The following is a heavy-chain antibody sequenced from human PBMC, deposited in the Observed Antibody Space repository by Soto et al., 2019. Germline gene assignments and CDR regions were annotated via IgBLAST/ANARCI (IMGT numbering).Heavy chain of an antibody. D-gene: IGHD1-26*01. CDR1: GGSISSPNFY. CDR2: IYYNGTT. J-gene: IGHJ4*02. Sequence: SETLSLTCTVSGGSISSPNFYWSWIRQHPGKGLEWIGHIYYNGTTYYNPTLKSRVSISVDTSKNQFSLKLSSVTAADTAVYYCARDGGSYFFDYWGQRALVTVSS. CDR3: ARDGGSYFFDY. V-gene: IGHV4-31*03.